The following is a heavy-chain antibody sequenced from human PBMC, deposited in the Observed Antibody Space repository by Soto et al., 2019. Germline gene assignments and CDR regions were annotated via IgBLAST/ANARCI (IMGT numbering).Heavy chain of an antibody. CDR3: AVFQWDRFDP. CDR2: IYYSGTT. Sequence: QVQLQESGPGLVKSSETLSLTCTVSGDSVSSRRLYWSWIRQPPGKGLEWIGDIYYSGTTDYNPSLKSRVIMSVDTSKNQFSLNLRSVTAADTAVYFCAVFQWDRFDPWGQGTLVTVSS. V-gene: IGHV4-61*01. CDR1: GDSVSSRRLY. D-gene: IGHD1-26*01. J-gene: IGHJ5*02.